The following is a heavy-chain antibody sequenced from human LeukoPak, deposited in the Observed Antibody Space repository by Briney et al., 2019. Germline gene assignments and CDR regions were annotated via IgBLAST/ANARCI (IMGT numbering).Heavy chain of an antibody. CDR2: INPNSGGT. J-gene: IGHJ3*02. D-gene: IGHD5-12*01. Sequence: ASVKVSCKASGYTFTGYYMHWVRRAPGQGLEWMGWINPNSGGTNYAQKFQGRVTMTRDTSISTAYMELSRLRSDDTAVYYCARVGEVDSGYDLEAFDIWGQGTMVTVSS. V-gene: IGHV1-2*02. CDR3: ARVGEVDSGYDLEAFDI. CDR1: GYTFTGYY.